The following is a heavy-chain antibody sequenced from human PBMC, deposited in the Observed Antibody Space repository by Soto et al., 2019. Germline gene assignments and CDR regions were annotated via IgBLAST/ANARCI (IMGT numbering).Heavy chain of an antibody. CDR2: INISNGNT. Sequence: GDSVKVSCRASGYTFKSYQIYWVRQAPGQRLECMGWINISNGNTEYSQNFQGRVTMTRDTSASTAYMELSSLRSEDTAVYYCARDTDLTLVTTLDYWGQGTPVTVSS. CDR1: GYTFKSYQ. D-gene: IGHD4-17*01. V-gene: IGHV1-3*04. CDR3: ARDTDLTLVTTLDY. J-gene: IGHJ4*02.